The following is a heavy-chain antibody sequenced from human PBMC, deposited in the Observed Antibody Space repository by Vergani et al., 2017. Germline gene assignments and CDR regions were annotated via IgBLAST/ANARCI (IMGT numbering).Heavy chain of an antibody. CDR1: GYSISRGYY. V-gene: IGHV4-38-2*01. CDR3: ARQFWVSQGVGAFET. J-gene: IGHJ3*02. Sequence: QVQLQESGPGLVKPSETLSLTCGVSGYSISRGYYWGWIRQPPGKGLEWIATVFHSGSAYYNPSLRRRVTISVETSKNQFSLRLTTLTAADTAVYYCARQFWVSQGVGAFETWGRGTEVSVSS. D-gene: IGHD3-16*01. CDR2: VFHSGSA.